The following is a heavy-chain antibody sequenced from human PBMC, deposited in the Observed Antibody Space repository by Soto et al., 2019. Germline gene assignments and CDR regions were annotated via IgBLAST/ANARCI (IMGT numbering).Heavy chain of an antibody. D-gene: IGHD6-19*01. J-gene: IGHJ4*02. V-gene: IGHV3-23*01. CDR1: GFTFSSYA. CDR2: ISGGGGST. CDR3: AKGLRGWYYFDY. Sequence: GGSLRLSCAASGFTFSSYAMSWVRQAPGKGLEWVSAISGGGGSTYYADSVKGRFTISRDNSKNTLYLQMNSLRAEDTAVYYCAKGLRGWYYFDYWGQGTLVTVSS.